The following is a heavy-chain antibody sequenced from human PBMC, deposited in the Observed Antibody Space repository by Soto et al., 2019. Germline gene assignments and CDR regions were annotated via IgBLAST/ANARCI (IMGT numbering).Heavy chain of an antibody. CDR2: ISSRSDI. CDR3: AREYTAWPLAYGLDV. V-gene: IGHV3-21*01. D-gene: IGHD2-2*02. CDR1: GFTFSTYS. Sequence: LRLSCVGSGFTFSTYSINWVRQAPGKGLEWVSSISSRSDIYYADSVKGRFTISRDNAKDSVSLQMNSLRAEDTAVYYCAREYTAWPLAYGLDVWGQGTTVTVSS. J-gene: IGHJ6*02.